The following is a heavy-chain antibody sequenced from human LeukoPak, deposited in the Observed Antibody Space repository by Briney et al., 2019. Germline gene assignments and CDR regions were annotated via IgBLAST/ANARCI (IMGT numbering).Heavy chain of an antibody. D-gene: IGHD5-24*01. Sequence: GGSLRLSCVASGFTFRSSAMTWVRQAPGKGLEWVSAISAGGGSTYDADSAKGRFRISRDNSKNTLYLQMNSLRAEDTAVYYCAQVDMATTKIDYWGQGTLVTVSS. CDR1: GFTFRSSA. V-gene: IGHV3-23*01. J-gene: IGHJ4*02. CDR2: ISAGGGST. CDR3: AQVDMATTKIDY.